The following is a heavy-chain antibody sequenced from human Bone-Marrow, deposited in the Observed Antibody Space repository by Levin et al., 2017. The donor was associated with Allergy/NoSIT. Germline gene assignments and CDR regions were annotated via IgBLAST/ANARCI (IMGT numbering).Heavy chain of an antibody. D-gene: IGHD3-16*01. J-gene: IGHJ6*02. V-gene: IGHV3-30*03. Sequence: GESLKISCAASGYSISGYAMHWVRQAPGKGLEWLAVISYDGVNIYYAHSVKGRFTISRDNSQNTLYLQMNSLRPEDTAVYYCASAGYYDRSNDIPKYYYGMDVWGQGTTVTVSS. CDR2: ISYDGVNI. CDR1: GYSISGYA. CDR3: ASAGYYDRSNDIPKYYYGMDV.